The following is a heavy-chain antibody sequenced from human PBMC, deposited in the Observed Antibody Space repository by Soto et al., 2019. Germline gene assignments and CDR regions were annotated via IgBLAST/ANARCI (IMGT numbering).Heavy chain of an antibody. Sequence: GGSLRLSCAASGFTFSTSGMHWVRQAPGKGLEWVAIIWYVGSYKYYADSVKGRFTISRDNSKNTLYLQMNSLRADDTALYYCAYALTWLRGLDYWGQGTLVTVSS. CDR1: GFTFSTSG. V-gene: IGHV3-33*01. D-gene: IGHD5-12*01. J-gene: IGHJ4*02. CDR3: AYALTWLRGLDY. CDR2: IWYVGSYK.